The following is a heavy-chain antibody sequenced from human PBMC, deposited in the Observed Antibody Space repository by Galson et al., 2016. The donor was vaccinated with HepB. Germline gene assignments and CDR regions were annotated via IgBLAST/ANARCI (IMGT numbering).Heavy chain of an antibody. J-gene: IGHJ2*01. CDR3: ARSLGWYFDV. Sequence: SLRLSCAASGFTFDNYTMNRLRQAPGKGLEWVSSVSHSSTYVYYADSVEGRFTISRDNAKNSLYLEMNSLRVEDTAVFYCARSLGWYFDVWGRGTLVTVSS. CDR1: GFTFDNYT. D-gene: IGHD6-6*01. V-gene: IGHV3-21*01. CDR2: VSHSSTYV.